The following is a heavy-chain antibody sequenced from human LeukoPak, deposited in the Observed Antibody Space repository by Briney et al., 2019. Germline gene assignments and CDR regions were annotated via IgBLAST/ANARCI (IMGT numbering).Heavy chain of an antibody. J-gene: IGHJ1*01. D-gene: IGHD3-10*01. CDR2: ISGSGGST. CDR1: GFTFSSYA. Sequence: GGSLRLSCAASGFTFSSYAMSWVRQAPGKGLEWVSAISGSGGSTYYADSVKGRFTISRDNAKNSLYLQMNSLRAEDTAVYYCARGELWYEYFQHWGQGTLVTVSS. V-gene: IGHV3-23*01. CDR3: ARGELWYEYFQH.